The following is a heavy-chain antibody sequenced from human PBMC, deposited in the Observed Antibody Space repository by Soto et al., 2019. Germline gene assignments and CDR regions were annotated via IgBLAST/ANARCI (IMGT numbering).Heavy chain of an antibody. J-gene: IGHJ6*02. CDR1: GFTFRNYD. V-gene: IGHV3-13*05. CDR2: ISAAGDR. Sequence: EVQLVESGGGLVQPGGSLRLSCEASGFTFRNYDMHWVRQGTGKGLEWVSGISAAGDRDYADSVEGRFTVSRENAQNSFFLKMSSLRVGETAVYYCARTDRDFYGLDVWGQGTTVIVSS. CDR3: ARTDRDFYGLDV.